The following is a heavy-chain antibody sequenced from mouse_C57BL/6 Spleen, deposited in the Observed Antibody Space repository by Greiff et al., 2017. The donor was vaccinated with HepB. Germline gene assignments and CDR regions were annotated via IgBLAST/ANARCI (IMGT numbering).Heavy chain of an antibody. J-gene: IGHJ4*01. CDR1: GFTFSDYY. Sequence: EVKLMESEGGLVQPGSSMKLSCTASGFTFSDYYMAWVRQVPEKGLEWVANINYDGSSTYYLDSLKSRFIISRDNAKNTLYLQMSSLKSEDTATYYCAREGMPGAMDYWGQGTSVTVSS. CDR2: INYDGSST. V-gene: IGHV5-16*01. CDR3: AREGMPGAMDY.